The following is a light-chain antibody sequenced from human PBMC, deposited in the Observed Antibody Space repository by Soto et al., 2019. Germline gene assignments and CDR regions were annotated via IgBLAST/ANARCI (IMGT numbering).Light chain of an antibody. V-gene: IGKV1-27*01. CDR2: DAS. Sequence: IQLTQSPSSLSAYVGDRVTITCRASQGISSYLAWYQQKPGKVPKLLIYDASTLQSGVPSRFSGRGSGTDFTLTISSLQPEDVAIYYCQKYNSAPLTFGGGTKVDIK. CDR3: QKYNSAPLT. J-gene: IGKJ4*01. CDR1: QGISSY.